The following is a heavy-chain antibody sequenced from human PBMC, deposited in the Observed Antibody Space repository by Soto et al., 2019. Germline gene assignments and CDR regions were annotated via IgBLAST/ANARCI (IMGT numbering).Heavy chain of an antibody. CDR3: ANCKKYDIDY. CDR2: SRNKAKSYSK. CDR1: GFTFSDHY. D-gene: IGHD3-9*01. V-gene: IGHV3-72*01. Sequence: EVQVVEAGGGLVQPGGSLRLSCAASGFTFSDHYMVWVRQAPGKGLEWVGSSRNKAKSYSKEYAACVQGRFTISRDETRHSLFLQMNSADTEDKSVYYCANCKKYDIDYWGQGTLVTVSS. J-gene: IGHJ4*02.